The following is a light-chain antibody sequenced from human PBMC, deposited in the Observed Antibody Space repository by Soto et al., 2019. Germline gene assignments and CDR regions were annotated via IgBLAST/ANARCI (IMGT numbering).Light chain of an antibody. V-gene: IGKV3-20*01. CDR2: GVF. CDR1: ESITSNY. CDR3: HQYGISPRT. Sequence: EVVLTQSPGTLSLSPGERVTLSCRASESITSNYLAWYQQKPGQAPRLLIYGVFSRATGISDRFSGSGSGTAFTLTISRLEPEHFAVYYCHQYGISPRTFGPGTKVEIK. J-gene: IGKJ1*01.